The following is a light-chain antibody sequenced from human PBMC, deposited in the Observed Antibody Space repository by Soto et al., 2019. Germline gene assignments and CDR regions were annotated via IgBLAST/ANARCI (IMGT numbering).Light chain of an antibody. J-gene: IGKJ5*01. V-gene: IGKV3-15*01. Sequence: EIVMTQSPATLSVSPGERATLSCRASQSVSSNLAWYQQKPGQAPRLLIYGASTRATGIPARFSGSVSGTEFTLTISSLQSEDFAVYYCQQYNDWPRTFGQGTRLDIK. CDR2: GAS. CDR3: QQYNDWPRT. CDR1: QSVSSN.